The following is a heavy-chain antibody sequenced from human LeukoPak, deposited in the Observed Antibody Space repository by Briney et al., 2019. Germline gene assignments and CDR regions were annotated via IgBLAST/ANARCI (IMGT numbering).Heavy chain of an antibody. CDR2: IKIDGST. J-gene: IGHJ4*02. CDR1: GYTLSSAW. Sequence: GGSLRLSCAASGYTLSSAWVQWVRQAPGKGLMWVSRIKIDGSTDYADSVKGRFTISRDNSKNTLYLQMNSLRAEDTAVYYCARDTSYYYDSSGYYPPDYWGQGTLVTVSS. CDR3: ARDTSYYYDSSGYYPPDY. D-gene: IGHD3-22*01. V-gene: IGHV3-74*01.